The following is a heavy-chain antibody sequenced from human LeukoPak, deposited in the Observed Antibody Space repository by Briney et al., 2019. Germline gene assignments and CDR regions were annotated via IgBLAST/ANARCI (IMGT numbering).Heavy chain of an antibody. Sequence: ASVKVSCKASGYTFTGYYVHWVRQAPGQGLEWMGWINPNSGGTNYAQKFQGRVIMTRDTSISTAYMELSRLGSDDTAVYYCARGGSTDSIHSCGGNFYFLDYWGQGTLVTVSS. CDR1: GYTFTGYY. CDR3: ARGGSTDSIHSCGGNFYFLDY. CDR2: INPNSGGT. V-gene: IGHV1-2*02. J-gene: IGHJ4*02. D-gene: IGHD2-21*02.